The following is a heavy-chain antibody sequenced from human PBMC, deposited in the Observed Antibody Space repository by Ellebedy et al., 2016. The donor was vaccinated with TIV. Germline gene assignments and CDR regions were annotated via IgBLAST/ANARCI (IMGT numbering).Heavy chain of an antibody. CDR2: ISGDGVNT. J-gene: IGHJ4*02. D-gene: IGHD3-22*01. Sequence: GGSLRLSCAASGFTFGSFAMHWVRQAPGKGLEWLSVISGDGVNTYSAASVKGRFTITRGNFKNTLFLQVNRLRAEDTAVYYCAKGSSSGFNYDRVGFQYWGQGTLVTVSS. CDR3: AKGSSSGFNYDRVGFQY. V-gene: IGHV3-23*01. CDR1: GFTFGSFA.